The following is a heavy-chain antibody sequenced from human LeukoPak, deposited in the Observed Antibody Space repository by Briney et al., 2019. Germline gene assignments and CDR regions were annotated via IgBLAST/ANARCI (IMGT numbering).Heavy chain of an antibody. Sequence: ASVKVSCKVSESTLSDLSIHWVRQAPGKGLEYVGGSDPEDGETFHAQNFQGRVTMTEDTSIDTAYMELSSLRSEDTAVYYCVTDRARLFWYFDLWGRGTLVTVSS. CDR2: SDPEDGET. J-gene: IGHJ2*01. D-gene: IGHD2-21*02. CDR3: VTDRARLFWYFDL. V-gene: IGHV1-24*01. CDR1: ESTLSDLS.